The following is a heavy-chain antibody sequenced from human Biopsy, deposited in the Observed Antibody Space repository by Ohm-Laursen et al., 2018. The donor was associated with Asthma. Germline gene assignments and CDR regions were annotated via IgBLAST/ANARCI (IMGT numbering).Heavy chain of an antibody. V-gene: IGHV4-59*07. D-gene: IGHD1-26*01. CDR2: IYSSGST. CDR1: SGSISSFY. J-gene: IGHJ4*02. CDR3: ARHVVLDGASYFDS. Sequence: SDTLPLTCTVSSGSISSFYWSWIRQPPGKGLEWIGYIYSSGSTNYNPSLKSRVTMSADTSKNQFSMKLSSVTAADTAIYYCARHVVLDGASYFDSWGQGILVTVSS.